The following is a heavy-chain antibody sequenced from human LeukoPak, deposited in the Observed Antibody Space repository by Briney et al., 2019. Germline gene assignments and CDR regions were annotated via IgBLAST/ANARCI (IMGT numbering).Heavy chain of an antibody. D-gene: IGHD1-7*01. CDR2: VGPYNRKT. CDR1: GYAFSSYG. Sequence: ASVTVSCKASGYAFSSYGIGWVRQVPGQGLEWMGWVGPYNRKTNYSQKFQGRVTMTTDTSTNTAYLELRTLRSDDTAVYYCARGAPRGVWNFYFDYWGQGTLVTVSS. J-gene: IGHJ4*02. V-gene: IGHV1-18*01. CDR3: ARGAPRGVWNFYFDY.